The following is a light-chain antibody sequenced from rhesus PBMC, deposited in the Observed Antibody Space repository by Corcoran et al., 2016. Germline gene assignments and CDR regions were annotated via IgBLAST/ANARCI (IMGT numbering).Light chain of an antibody. CDR2: EVS. V-gene: IGLV2-13*02. Sequence: QAALTQSPSVSGSPGQSVTISCTGTSSDIGGYNRVPWYQQHPGKAPKLMIYEVSKRPSGVSDRFSGSKSGNTASLTISGLQAEDGADYYCSSYASSSAYIFGAGTRLTVL. CDR3: SSYASSSAYI. J-gene: IGLJ1*01. CDR1: SSDIGGYNR.